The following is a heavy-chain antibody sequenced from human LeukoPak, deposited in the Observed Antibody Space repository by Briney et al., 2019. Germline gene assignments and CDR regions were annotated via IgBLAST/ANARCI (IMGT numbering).Heavy chain of an antibody. J-gene: IGHJ6*03. CDR1: GDSTSSSNYY. CDR3: ARTTEGGYTYDYLYYYYMDV. Sequence: SETLSLTCTVSGDSTSSSNYYWGWIRQPPGKGLEWIGSIYYSESTYYNPSLKSRVTISVDTSKNQFSLKLSSVTAADTAVYYCARTTEGGYTYDYLYYYYMDVWGKGTTVTISS. D-gene: IGHD5-18*01. CDR2: IYYSEST. V-gene: IGHV4-39*07.